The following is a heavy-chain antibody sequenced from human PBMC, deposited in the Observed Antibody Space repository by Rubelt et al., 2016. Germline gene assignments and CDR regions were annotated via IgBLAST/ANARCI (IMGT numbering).Heavy chain of an antibody. CDR1: GGSISSYY. V-gene: IGHV4-59*01. CDR3: AGGITIFGVASGYFDY. CDR2: IYYSGST. J-gene: IGHJ4*02. Sequence: QVQLQELGPGLVKPSETVSLTCTVSGGSISSYYWSWIRQPPGKGLEWIGYIYYSGSTNYNPSLKCRLTISVDTSENQVSLKLGSVTAADTAVYYCAGGITIFGVASGYFDYWGQGTLVTVSS. D-gene: IGHD3-3*01.